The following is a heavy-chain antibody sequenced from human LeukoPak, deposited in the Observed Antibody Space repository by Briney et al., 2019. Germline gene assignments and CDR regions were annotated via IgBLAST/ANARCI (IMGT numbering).Heavy chain of an antibody. CDR2: IWYDGSNK. D-gene: IGHD6-19*01. CDR3: ARDAHAGSGYY. Sequence: PGGSLRLSCAASGFTFSSYAMHWVRQAPGKGLEWVAVIWYDGSNKYYADSVKGRFTISRDNSKNTLYLQMNSLRAEDTAVYYCARDAHAGSGYYWGQGTLVTVSS. V-gene: IGHV3-33*08. CDR1: GFTFSSYA. J-gene: IGHJ4*02.